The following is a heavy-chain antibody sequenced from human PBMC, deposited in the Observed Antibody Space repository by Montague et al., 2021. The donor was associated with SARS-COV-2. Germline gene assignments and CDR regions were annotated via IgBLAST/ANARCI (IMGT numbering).Heavy chain of an antibody. CDR2: IYYTGSR. V-gene: IGHV4-61*01. Sequence: SETLSLTCTVSGDSVSRGSSYWSWIRQPPGKGLEWIGYIYYTGSRKYSSSLKSRLTISVDTSKNQFSLKLSSVTAADTAVYYCARRARGEGYTSWFDSWGQGTLVTVSS. CDR1: GDSVSRGSSY. J-gene: IGHJ5*01. CDR3: ARRARGEGYTSWFDS. D-gene: IGHD5-24*01.